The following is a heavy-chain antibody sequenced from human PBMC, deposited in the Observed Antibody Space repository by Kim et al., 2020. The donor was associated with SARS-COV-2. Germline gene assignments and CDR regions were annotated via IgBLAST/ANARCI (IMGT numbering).Heavy chain of an antibody. V-gene: IGHV3-74*01. CDR1: GFTFSSYW. D-gene: IGHD4-17*01. J-gene: IGHJ6*02. CDR3: ARGDYGDYVYYYYYGMDV. CDR2: INSDGSST. Sequence: GGSLRLSCAASGFTFSSYWMHWVRQAPGKGLVWVSRINSDGSSTSYADSVKGRFTISRDNAKNTLYLQMNSLRAEDTAVYYCARGDYGDYVYYYYYGMDVWGQGTTVTVSS.